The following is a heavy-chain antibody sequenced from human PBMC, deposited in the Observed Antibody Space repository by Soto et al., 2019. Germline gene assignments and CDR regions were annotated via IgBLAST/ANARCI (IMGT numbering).Heavy chain of an antibody. CDR2: ISSRSSYI. V-gene: IGHV3-21*01. J-gene: IGHJ6*02. CDR3: ARDGERYFDWLLADYYYYGMDV. CDR1: CFTFSSYS. D-gene: IGHD3-9*01. Sequence: LXLCCAASCFTFSSYSMNWLRQAPGMGLEWISSISSRSSYIYYADSVKGRFTISRDNAKNSLYLQMNNLRAEDTAVYSCARDGERYFDWLLADYYYYGMDVWGQGTTVTLSS.